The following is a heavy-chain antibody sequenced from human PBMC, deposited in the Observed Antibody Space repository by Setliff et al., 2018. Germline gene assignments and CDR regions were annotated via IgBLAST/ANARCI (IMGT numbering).Heavy chain of an antibody. Sequence: PGGSLRLSCAVSGFTVSSNYMSWVRQAPGKGLEWVSVIYSGGSTYYTDSVKGRFTISRDNSKNTLYLQMNSLRAEDTAVYYCARDPPRSDWRLDSWGQGTLVTVYS. CDR3: ARDPPRSDWRLDS. V-gene: IGHV3-66*02. CDR2: IYSGGST. CDR1: GFTVSSNY. J-gene: IGHJ4*02. D-gene: IGHD1-26*01.